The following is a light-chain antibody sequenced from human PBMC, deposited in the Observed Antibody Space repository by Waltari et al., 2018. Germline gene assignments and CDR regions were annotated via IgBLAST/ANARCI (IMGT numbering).Light chain of an antibody. V-gene: IGLV2-14*03. CDR3: SSYRASTTLDV. Sequence: QSALTQPASVSGSPGQSITISCTGTGSDVGGYNYVSWYQQHPGKAPKRLIYDVTNRPSGVSNRFSGSKSGNTASLTISGLQAEDEADYYCSSYRASTTLDVFGTGTNVIVL. J-gene: IGLJ1*01. CDR1: GSDVGGYNY. CDR2: DVT.